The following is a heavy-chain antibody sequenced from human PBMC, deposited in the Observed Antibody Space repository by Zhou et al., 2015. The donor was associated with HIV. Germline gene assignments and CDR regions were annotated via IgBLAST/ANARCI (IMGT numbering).Heavy chain of an antibody. D-gene: IGHD1-14*01. J-gene: IGHJ3*01. CDR2: ITPMFDIH. Sequence: LMQSGTEVTKPGSSVQVSCKASGGTFSGSDLSWVRQAPGQGLEWMGGITPMFDIHKYAQKFRARLTISVDKITDTAYMELSSLTSEDTAIYFCARSSVNHDDAFDLWGQGTNLIVSS. CDR3: ARSSVNHDDAFDL. CDR1: GGTFSGSD. V-gene: IGHV1-69*17.